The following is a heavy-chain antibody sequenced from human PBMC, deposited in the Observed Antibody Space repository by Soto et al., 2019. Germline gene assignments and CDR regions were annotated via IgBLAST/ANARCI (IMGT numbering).Heavy chain of an antibody. CDR1: GGSFSGYY. D-gene: IGHD2-15*01. Sequence: PSETLSLTCAVYGGSFSGYYWSWIRQPPGKGLEWIGEINHSGSTNYNPSLKSRVTISVDTSKNQFSLKLSSVTAADTAVYYCARGVLVVVAARFDPCRQATLVTVSS. V-gene: IGHV4-34*01. J-gene: IGHJ5*02. CDR3: ARGVLVVVAARFDP. CDR2: INHSGST.